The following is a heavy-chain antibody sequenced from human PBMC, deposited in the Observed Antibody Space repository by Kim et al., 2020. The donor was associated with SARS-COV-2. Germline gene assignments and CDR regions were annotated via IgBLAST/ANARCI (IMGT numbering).Heavy chain of an antibody. J-gene: IGHJ3*02. V-gene: IGHV1-24*01. Sequence: ASVKVSCKVSGYTLTELSMHWVRQAPGKGLEWMGGFDPEDGETIYAQKFQGRVTMTEDTSTDTAYMELSSLRSEDTAVYYCATSVVVVPAARSDAFDIWGQGTMVTVSS. CDR2: FDPEDGET. D-gene: IGHD2-2*01. CDR1: GYTLTELS. CDR3: ATSVVVVPAARSDAFDI.